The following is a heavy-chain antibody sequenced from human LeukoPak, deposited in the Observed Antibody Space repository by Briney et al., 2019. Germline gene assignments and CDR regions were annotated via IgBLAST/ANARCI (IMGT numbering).Heavy chain of an antibody. Sequence: RGSLRLSCAVSGFRVSDYYMSWVRQAPGKGLEWVGLIRDSGEAFYADFARGRFAISRDESENTLYLQMNSLRVEDTAVYFCARDRAANQDWVEFDPWGQGTPVIVSS. CDR1: GFRVSDYY. CDR2: IRDSGEA. V-gene: IGHV3-66*03. D-gene: IGHD3/OR15-3a*01. CDR3: ARDRAANQDWVEFDP. J-gene: IGHJ5*02.